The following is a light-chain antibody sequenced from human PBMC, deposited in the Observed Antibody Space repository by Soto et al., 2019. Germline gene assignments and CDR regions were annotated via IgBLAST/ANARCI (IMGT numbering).Light chain of an antibody. CDR2: KDD. J-gene: IGLJ2*01. V-gene: IGLV1-44*01. Sequence: QAVVIQPPSTSGTPGQRVTVSCSGGSSNIGSHPVDWYQQLPGTAPKLLIFKDDQRPSGVPDRFSGSRSDASASLAISGLRAEDEADYFCATWDDSLGAPLFGGGTKLTVL. CDR3: ATWDDSLGAPL. CDR1: SSNIGSHP.